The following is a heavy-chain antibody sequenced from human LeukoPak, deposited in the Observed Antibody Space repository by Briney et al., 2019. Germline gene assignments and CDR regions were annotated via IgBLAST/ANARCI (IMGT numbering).Heavy chain of an antibody. D-gene: IGHD1-26*01. CDR3: AREWVVAVGPTNYLDY. Sequence: PGGSLRLSCAASGFNFDLYAMTWVRQAPGKGLEWVASISGSGDDTYYAASVRGRFTISRDSSQTKLQMSSLRAEDTAMYYCAREWVVAVGPTNYLDYWGRGALVTVSS. CDR1: GFNFDLYA. V-gene: IGHV3-23*01. J-gene: IGHJ4*02. CDR2: ISGSGDDT.